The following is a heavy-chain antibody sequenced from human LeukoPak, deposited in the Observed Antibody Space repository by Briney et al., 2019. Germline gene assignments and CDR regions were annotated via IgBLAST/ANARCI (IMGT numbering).Heavy chain of an antibody. CDR2: ISWNSGSI. D-gene: IGHD2-2*01. CDR3: AKGSCSSTSCYLGY. CDR1: GFTFDDYA. V-gene: IGHV3-9*01. Sequence: PGGSLRLSCAASGFTFDDYAMHWVRQAPGKGLEWVSGISWNSGSIGYADSVKGRFTISRDNAKNSLYLQMNSLRAEDTALYYCAKGSCSSTSCYLGYWGQGTLVTVSS. J-gene: IGHJ4*02.